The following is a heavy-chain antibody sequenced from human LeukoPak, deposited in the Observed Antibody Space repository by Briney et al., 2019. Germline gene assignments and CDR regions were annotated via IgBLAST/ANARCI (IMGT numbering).Heavy chain of an antibody. V-gene: IGHV3-23*01. J-gene: IGHJ4*02. CDR3: AKDQRYCSGGSCYAESPYFDY. CDR1: GFTFTSYV. D-gene: IGHD2-15*01. Sequence: PGGSLRLSCAASGFTFTSYVMTWVRQAPGKGLEWVSSISGSGGSTWYADSVKGRFTISRDNSKNTIYLQMNSLRAEDTAVYYCAKDQRYCSGGSCYAESPYFDYWGQGTLVTVSS. CDR2: ISGSGGST.